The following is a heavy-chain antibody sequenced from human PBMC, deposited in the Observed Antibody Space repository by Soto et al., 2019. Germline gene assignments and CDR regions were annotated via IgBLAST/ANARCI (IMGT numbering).Heavy chain of an antibody. Sequence: SETLSLTCTVYGGSFSGYYWSWIRQPPGKGLEWIGEINHSGSTNYNPSLKGRVTISVDTSKNQFSLKLSSVTAADTAVYYCARGRVWNYGNYYYYMDVWGKGTTVTVSS. CDR3: ARGRVWNYGNYYYYMDV. CDR1: GGSFSGYY. V-gene: IGHV4-34*01. J-gene: IGHJ6*03. CDR2: INHSGST. D-gene: IGHD1-7*01.